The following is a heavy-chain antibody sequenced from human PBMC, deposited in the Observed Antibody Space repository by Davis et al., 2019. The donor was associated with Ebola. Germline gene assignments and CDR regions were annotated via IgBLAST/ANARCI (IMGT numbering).Heavy chain of an antibody. CDR2: MNPKSGNT. CDR3: ATTQWLREFDN. Sequence: AASVKVSCKASGYTFSSYDINWVRQATGQGLEWIGWMNPKSGNTGYAQKFQSRVTMTRNTSTSTAYMELSSLRSEDTAVYYCATTQWLREFDNWGQGTLVTVSS. CDR1: GYTFSSYD. J-gene: IGHJ4*02. V-gene: IGHV1-8*01. D-gene: IGHD6-19*01.